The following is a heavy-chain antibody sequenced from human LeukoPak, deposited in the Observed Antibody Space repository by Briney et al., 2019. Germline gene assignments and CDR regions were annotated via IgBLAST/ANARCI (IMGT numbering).Heavy chain of an antibody. V-gene: IGHV1-69*13. D-gene: IGHD3-10*01. CDR2: IILIFGTA. Sequence: GASVKVSCKASGGTFSSYAISWVRQAPGQGLEWMGGIILIFGTANYAQKFQGRVTITADESTSTAYMELSSLRSEDTAVYYCARSGVSSDYYYMDVWGKGTTVTISS. J-gene: IGHJ6*03. CDR1: GGTFSSYA. CDR3: ARSGVSSDYYYMDV.